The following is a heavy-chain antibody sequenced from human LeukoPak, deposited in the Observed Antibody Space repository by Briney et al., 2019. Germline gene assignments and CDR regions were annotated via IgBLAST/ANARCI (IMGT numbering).Heavy chain of an antibody. CDR2: IIPIFGAA. V-gene: IGHV1-69*05. Sequence: SVKVSCKASGGTFSSYAISWVRQAPGQGLEWMGRIIPIFGAANYAQKFQGRVTVTTDESTSTAYMELSSLRSEDTAVYYCASLVLRSYYYYMDVWGKGTTVTVSS. CDR3: ASLVLRSYYYYMDV. J-gene: IGHJ6*03. D-gene: IGHD1-14*01. CDR1: GGTFSSYA.